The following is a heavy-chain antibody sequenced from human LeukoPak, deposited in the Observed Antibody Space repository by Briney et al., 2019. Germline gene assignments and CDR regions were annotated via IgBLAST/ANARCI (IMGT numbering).Heavy chain of an antibody. Sequence: PGGSLRLSCAASGFTFSSTAMSWVRQAPGRGLEWVSSNNAGGGATYYADSVKGRFTISRDNYKHTLHLQVNSLRAEDTALYYCAKSCGGTCYYYGMDVWGQGTTVTVSS. CDR1: GFTFSSTA. J-gene: IGHJ6*02. D-gene: IGHD2-15*01. CDR3: AKSCGGTCYYYGMDV. CDR2: NNAGGGAT. V-gene: IGHV3-23*01.